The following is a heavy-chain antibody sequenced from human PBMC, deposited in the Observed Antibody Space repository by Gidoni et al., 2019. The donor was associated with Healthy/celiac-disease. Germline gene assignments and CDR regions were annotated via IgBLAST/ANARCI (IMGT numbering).Heavy chain of an antibody. D-gene: IGHD2-15*01. J-gene: IGHJ6*02. CDR1: GGTFSTVA. V-gene: IGHV1-69*01. CDR2: IIPIFGTA. CDR3: AREAVVVVAADPYYYYGMDV. Sequence: QVQLVQSGAEVKKPGSSVKVSCKASGGTFSTVAISWVRQAPGQGLEWMGGIIPIFGTANYAQKFQGRVTITADESTSTAYMELSSLRSEDTAVYYCAREAVVVVAADPYYYYGMDVWGQGTTVTVSS.